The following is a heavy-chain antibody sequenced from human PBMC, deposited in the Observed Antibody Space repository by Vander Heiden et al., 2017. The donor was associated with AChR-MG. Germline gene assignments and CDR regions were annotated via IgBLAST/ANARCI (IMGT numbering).Heavy chain of an antibody. Sequence: QVQLQQWGGGLLRPSETLSLTFAVHGASLRGKFLTWIPQPHGSAPEWMGEINYAGSTNYHSSLKSRLSISVDTSNNQFFLNLTSVTAADTAVYYCARIHHRRSWSNFDIWGQGSLVNVSS. CDR1: GASLRGKF. J-gene: IGHJ4*02. D-gene: IGHD6-13*01. V-gene: IGHV4-34*02. CDR3: ARIHHRRSWSNFDI. CDR2: INYAGST.